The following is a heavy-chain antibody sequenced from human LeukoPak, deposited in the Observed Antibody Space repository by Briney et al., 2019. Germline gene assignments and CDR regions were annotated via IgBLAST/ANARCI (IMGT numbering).Heavy chain of an antibody. CDR3: ANAQVGRYFVWLEDPYGMDV. Sequence: GGSLRHSCSASGFTFYDYAVQWVRQAPGKGVGRVPLISWDGGSPYYADSVKDQFTISRDNSKNSLYLQMNRLRAEDTALYYCANAQVGRYFVWLEDPYGMDVWGQGTTVTVSS. D-gene: IGHD3-9*01. J-gene: IGHJ6*02. CDR1: GFTFYDYA. CDR2: ISWDGGSP. V-gene: IGHV3-43D*03.